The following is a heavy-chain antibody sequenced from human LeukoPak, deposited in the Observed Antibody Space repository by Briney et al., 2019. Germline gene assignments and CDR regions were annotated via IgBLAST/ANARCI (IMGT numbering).Heavy chain of an antibody. CDR1: GFTFKKYT. CDR2: INNTDDTK. Sequence: GGSLRLSCAASGFTFKKYTMNWVRQAPGKGLEWIAYINNTDDTKYYADSVKGRFTISRDNAKNSLYLQMNSLRAEDTAVYYCARDLYRIVVVPHYFDYWGQGTLVTVSS. CDR3: ARDLYRIVVVPHYFDY. J-gene: IGHJ4*02. V-gene: IGHV3-48*04. D-gene: IGHD3-22*01.